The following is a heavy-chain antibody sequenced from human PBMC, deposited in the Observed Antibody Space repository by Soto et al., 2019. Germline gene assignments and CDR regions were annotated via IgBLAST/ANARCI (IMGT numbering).Heavy chain of an antibody. J-gene: IGHJ3*02. CDR3: ARGVQPMIQDYGAFDI. Sequence: SETLSLTCTVSGGSISSGGYYWSWIRQHPGKGLEWIGYIYYSGSTYYNPSLKSRVTISVDTSKNQLSLKLSSVTAADTAVYYCARGVQPMIQDYGAFDIWAQGTMVTVSS. V-gene: IGHV4-31*03. CDR2: IYYSGST. D-gene: IGHD4-17*01. CDR1: GGSISSGGYY.